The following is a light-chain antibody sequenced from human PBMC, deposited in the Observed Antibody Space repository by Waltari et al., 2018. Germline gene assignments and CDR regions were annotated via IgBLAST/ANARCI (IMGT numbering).Light chain of an antibody. CDR3: QQYNVYSLT. V-gene: IGKV1-5*03. CDR1: QSISNW. CDR2: KTS. Sequence: DIQMTQSPSTLSASVGDRVTITCRASQSISNWLAWYQQKPGKAPKFLIYKTSNLESGVPSRFSGSGSGTEFTLTISSLQPDDFATYYCQQYNVYSLTCGGGTKVEIK. J-gene: IGKJ4*01.